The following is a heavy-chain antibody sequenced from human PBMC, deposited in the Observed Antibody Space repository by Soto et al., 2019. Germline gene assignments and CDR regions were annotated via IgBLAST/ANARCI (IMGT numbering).Heavy chain of an antibody. J-gene: IGHJ4*02. CDR3: AREIRGYYDSSGYDFRDY. CDR2: IWYDGSNK. D-gene: IGHD3-22*01. Sequence: QVQLVESGGGVVQPGRSLRLSCAASGFTFSSYGMHWVRQAPGKGLEWVAVIWYDGSNKYYADSVKGRFTISRDNSKNTLYLQMNSLRAEDTAVYYCAREIRGYYDSSGYDFRDYWGQGTLVTVSS. CDR1: GFTFSSYG. V-gene: IGHV3-33*01.